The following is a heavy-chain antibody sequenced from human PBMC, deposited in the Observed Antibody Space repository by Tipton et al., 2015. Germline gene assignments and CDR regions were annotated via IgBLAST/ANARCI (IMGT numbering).Heavy chain of an antibody. CDR2: IYYSGST. V-gene: IGHV4-59*11. CDR3: ARKRVVVTATLDY. D-gene: IGHD2-15*01. CDR1: GDAISSHY. J-gene: IGHJ4*02. Sequence: TLSLTCNVSGDAISSHYWSWIRQPPGKGLEWIGNIYYSGSTKYNPSLKSRVTISVDTSKNQFSLRLSSVTAADTAVYYCARKRVVVTATLDYWGQGTLVTVSS.